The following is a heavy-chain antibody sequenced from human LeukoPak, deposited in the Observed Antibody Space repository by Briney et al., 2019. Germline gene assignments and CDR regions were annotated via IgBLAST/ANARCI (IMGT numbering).Heavy chain of an antibody. J-gene: IGHJ4*02. D-gene: IGHD1-7*01. CDR3: GRDREYNWNYGYFEY. V-gene: IGHV1-46*01. CDR1: GFTFTSYY. CDR2: INPSSGST. Sequence: SVKVSCKASGFTFTSYYMHRVRQAPGHGVEGRGIINPSSGSTTYAQKFQGRVTMTRDTSTSTVYMELGSLRSEDMAVYFCGRDREYNWNYGYFEYWGQGTLVTVSS.